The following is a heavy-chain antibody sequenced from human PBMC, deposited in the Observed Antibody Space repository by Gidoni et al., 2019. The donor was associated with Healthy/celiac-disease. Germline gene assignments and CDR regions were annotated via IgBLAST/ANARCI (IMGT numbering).Heavy chain of an antibody. J-gene: IGHJ4*02. CDR3: ARRPLDCSGGSCTFDY. CDR1: GGSFSGYY. CDR2: INHSGST. V-gene: IGHV4-34*01. D-gene: IGHD2-15*01. Sequence: QVQLQQWGAGLLKPSETLSLTCAVYGGSFSGYYWSWIRQPPGKGLEWIGEINHSGSTNYNPSLKSRVTISVDTSKNQFSLKLSSVTAADTAVYYCARRPLDCSGGSCTFDYWGQGTLVTVSS.